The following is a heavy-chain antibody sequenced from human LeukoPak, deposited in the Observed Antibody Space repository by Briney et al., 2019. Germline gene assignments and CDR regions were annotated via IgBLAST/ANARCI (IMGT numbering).Heavy chain of an antibody. D-gene: IGHD3-3*01. V-gene: IGHV3-9*01. Sequence: GGSLRLSCAASGFTFDDYAMHWVRQAPGKGLEWVSGISWNSGSIGYADSVKGRFTISRDNAKNSLYLQMNSLRAEDTAVYYCASVIQYYDFWSGYYTNRYFDYWGQGTLVTVSS. CDR3: ASVIQYYDFWSGYYTNRYFDY. CDR2: ISWNSGSI. CDR1: GFTFDDYA. J-gene: IGHJ4*02.